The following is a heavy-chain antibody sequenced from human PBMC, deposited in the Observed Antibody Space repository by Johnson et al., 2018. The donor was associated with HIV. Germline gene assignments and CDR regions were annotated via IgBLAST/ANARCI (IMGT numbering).Heavy chain of an antibody. CDR1: GFTFSDSY. D-gene: IGHD2-15*01. CDR3: ARVGILRRRGAFDI. CDR2: IKQDGSEK. J-gene: IGHJ3*02. V-gene: IGHV3-7*05. Sequence: VQLVESGGGLVRPGESLRLSCVASGFTFSDSYMNWIRQAPGKGLEWVANIKQDGSEKYYVDSVKGRFTISRDNAKNSLYLQMNSLRAEDTAVYYCARVGILRRRGAFDIWGQGTMVTVSS.